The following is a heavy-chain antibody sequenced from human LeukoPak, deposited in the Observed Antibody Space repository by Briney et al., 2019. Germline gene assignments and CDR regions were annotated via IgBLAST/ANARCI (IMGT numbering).Heavy chain of an antibody. D-gene: IGHD3/OR15-3a*01. CDR3: ARAGLSFDY. CDR1: GGSISSFY. CDR2: IFYTGST. Sequence: SETLSLTCSVSGGSISSFYWTWIRQSPGEGLEWIGYIFYTGSTTYNLSLKSRVTISLDTSRNQFSLNLSSVTAADTAVYYCARAGLSFDYWGQGALVTVSS. V-gene: IGHV4-59*01. J-gene: IGHJ4*02.